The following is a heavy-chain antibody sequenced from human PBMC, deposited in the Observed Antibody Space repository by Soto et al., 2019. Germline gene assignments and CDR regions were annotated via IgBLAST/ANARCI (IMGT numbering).Heavy chain of an antibody. V-gene: IGHV1-46*01. CDR2: INPSGGST. J-gene: IGHJ6*02. CDR1: GYTFTSYY. CDR3: ARETASGAYYYDSSGPAGDYYYGMDV. Sequence: ASVKVSCKASGYTFTSYYMHWVRQAPGQGLEWMGIINPSGGSTSYAQKFQGRVTMTRDTSTSTVYMELSSLRSEDTAVYYCARETASGAYYYDSSGPAGDYYYGMDVWGQGTTVTVSS. D-gene: IGHD3-22*01.